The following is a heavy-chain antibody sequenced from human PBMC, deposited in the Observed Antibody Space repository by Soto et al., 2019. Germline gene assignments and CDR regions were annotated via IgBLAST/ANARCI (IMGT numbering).Heavy chain of an antibody. CDR1: GFSLSTSGVD. CDR3: AHRRRYSNSPEYFFDY. Sequence: QITLKESGPTLVKPTQTLTLTCTFSGFSLSTSGVDVGWIRQPPGKALEGLALIYWDDDKRYKPSLKSRLTITKGTSRNQVVLTMTNMDPLDTATYYCAHRRRYSNSPEYFFDYWGQGTLVTVSS. V-gene: IGHV2-5*02. CDR2: IYWDDDK. D-gene: IGHD6-6*01. J-gene: IGHJ4*02.